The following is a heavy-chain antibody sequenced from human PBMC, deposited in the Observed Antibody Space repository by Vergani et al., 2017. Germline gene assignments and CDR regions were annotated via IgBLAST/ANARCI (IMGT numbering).Heavy chain of an antibody. V-gene: IGHV1-69*13. CDR1: GGPFKNSA. J-gene: IGHJ4*02. CDR2: IITFFGTT. CDR3: ARGGRAKWLVRVYLDY. D-gene: IGHD6-19*01. Sequence: QVQLVQSGAEVKKPGSSVKVSCKASGGPFKNSAFSWVRQVTGQGLEWMGRIITFFGTTDYAQKFQGRFTIIADEFTKTVDMQLSNLRSEDTAVYYCARGGRAKWLVRVYLDYWGQGTLVTVSS.